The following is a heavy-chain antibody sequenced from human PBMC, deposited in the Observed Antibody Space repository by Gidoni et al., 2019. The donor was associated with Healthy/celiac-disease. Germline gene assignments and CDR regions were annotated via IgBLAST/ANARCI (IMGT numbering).Heavy chain of an antibody. Sequence: EVQLVESGGGLVKPGGSLRLSCVASGLTFSNAWMSWVRQAPGKGLEWVGRIKSKTDGGTTDDAAPVKGRFTNSRDDSKNTLYLQMNSLKTEDTAVYYCTTDLDSSGADYWGQGTLVTVSS. CDR1: GLTFSNAW. J-gene: IGHJ4*02. D-gene: IGHD6-19*01. V-gene: IGHV3-15*01. CDR2: IKSKTDGGTT. CDR3: TTDLDSSGADY.